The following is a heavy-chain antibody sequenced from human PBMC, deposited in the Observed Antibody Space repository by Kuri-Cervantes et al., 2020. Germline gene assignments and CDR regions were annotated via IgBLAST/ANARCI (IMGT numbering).Heavy chain of an antibody. Sequence: ASVKVSCKASGYTFTSHGISWVRQAPGQGLEWMGWISAYNGNTNYAQKLQGRVTMTTDTSTSTAYMELRSLRSDDTAVYYCAISEGHAGSGFPLLSYWGQGTLVTVSS. CDR3: AISEGHAGSGFPLLSY. J-gene: IGHJ4*02. CDR2: ISAYNGNT. CDR1: GYTFTSHG. D-gene: IGHD6-19*01. V-gene: IGHV1-18*01.